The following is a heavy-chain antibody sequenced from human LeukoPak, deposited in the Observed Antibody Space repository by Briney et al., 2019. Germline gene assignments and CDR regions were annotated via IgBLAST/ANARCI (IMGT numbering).Heavy chain of an antibody. CDR2: IYTSGST. CDR1: GGSISSYY. D-gene: IGHD4-17*01. V-gene: IGHV4-4*07. Sequence: PSETLSLTCTVSGGSISSYYWSWIRQPAGKGLEWIGRIYTSGSTNYNPSLQSRVTMSVDKSKNQFSLKLSSVTAADTAVYYCAREGGYGDSRVHYYYYYMDVWGQGTTVTISS. J-gene: IGHJ6*03. CDR3: AREGGYGDSRVHYYYYYMDV.